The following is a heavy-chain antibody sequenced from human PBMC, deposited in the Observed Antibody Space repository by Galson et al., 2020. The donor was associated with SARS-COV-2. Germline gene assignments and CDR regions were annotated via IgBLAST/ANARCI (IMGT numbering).Heavy chain of an antibody. Sequence: ASVKVSCKASGYTFSTYDINWVRQATGQGLEWMGWMNPNSGNTGYAQKFQGRVSMTRDTSINTAYMELSSLRSEDTAVYYCARARHGSGVYYGNRWFAPRGQGTLVTVSS. CDR2: MNPNSGNT. V-gene: IGHV1-8*01. D-gene: IGHD3-10*01. CDR3: ARARHGSGVYYGNRWFAP. J-gene: IGHJ5*02. CDR1: GYTFSTYD.